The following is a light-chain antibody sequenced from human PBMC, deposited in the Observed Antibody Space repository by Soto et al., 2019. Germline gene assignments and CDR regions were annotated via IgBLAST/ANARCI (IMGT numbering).Light chain of an antibody. J-gene: IGLJ2*01. Sequence: QSALTQPASVSGSPGQSITISCTGTSSDVGGYIYVSWYQQHPGKAPKLMIYDVSNRPSGVSNRFSGSKSGNTASLIISGLQAEDEADYYCSSYTSSSTRILFGGGTKLTVL. V-gene: IGLV2-14*01. CDR1: SSDVGGYIY. CDR3: SSYTSSSTRIL. CDR2: DVS.